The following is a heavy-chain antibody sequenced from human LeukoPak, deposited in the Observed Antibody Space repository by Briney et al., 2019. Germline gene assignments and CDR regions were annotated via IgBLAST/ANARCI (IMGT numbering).Heavy chain of an antibody. CDR2: IYYSGST. D-gene: IGHD2-15*01. V-gene: IGHV4-59*01. Sequence: SETLSLTCTVSGGSISSYYWSWIRQPPGEGLEWIGYIYYSGSTNYNPSLKSRVTISVDTSKNQFSLKLSSVTAADTAVYYCARGRGSYYYYGMDVWGQGTTVTVSS. CDR1: GGSISSYY. CDR3: ARGRGSYYYYGMDV. J-gene: IGHJ6*02.